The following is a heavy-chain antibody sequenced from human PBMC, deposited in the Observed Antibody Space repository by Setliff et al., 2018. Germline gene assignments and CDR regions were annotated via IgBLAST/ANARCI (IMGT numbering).Heavy chain of an antibody. V-gene: IGHV4-31*11. CDR1: GGSISSGGYY. D-gene: IGHD1-1*01. CDR3: ARDSLTTHRRRSFDI. J-gene: IGHJ3*02. Sequence: KSSETLSLTCAVSGGSISSGGYYWSWIRQHPGKGLEWIGYIYYSGSTYYNPSLKSRVTISVDTSKNQFSLKLSSVTAADTAVYYCARDSLTTHRRRSFDIWGQGTMVTVSS. CDR2: IYYSGST.